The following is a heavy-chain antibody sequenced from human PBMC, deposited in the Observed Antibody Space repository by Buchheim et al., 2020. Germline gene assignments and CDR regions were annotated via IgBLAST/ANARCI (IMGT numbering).Heavy chain of an antibody. J-gene: IGHJ6*02. V-gene: IGHV4-34*01. Sequence: QVQLQQWGAGLLKPWETLSLTCAVYGGSFSNYHWSWIRQPPGKGLEWIGEINQSGSTNYNPSLKSRVTISVDTSKKQISLKLSSVTAAGTAVYYCGAVAGTFYYYGMDVWGQGTT. CDR1: GGSFSNYH. D-gene: IGHD6-19*01. CDR2: INQSGST. CDR3: GAVAGTFYYYGMDV.